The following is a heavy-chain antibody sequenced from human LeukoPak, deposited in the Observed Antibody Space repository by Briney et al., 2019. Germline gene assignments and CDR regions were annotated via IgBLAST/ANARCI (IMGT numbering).Heavy chain of an antibody. V-gene: IGHV6-1*01. D-gene: IGHD6-13*01. CDR3: ARDQSSDGSRRLFGSSWSTFNY. CDR1: GDSVSSNSAA. Sequence: SQTLSLTCAISGDSVSSNSAAWNWIRQSPSRGLEWLGRTYYRSKWYNDYAVSVKSRITINPDTSKNQFSLQLNSVTPEDTAVYYCARDQSSDGSRRLFGSSWSTFNYWGQGTLVTVSS. J-gene: IGHJ4*02. CDR2: TYYRSKWYN.